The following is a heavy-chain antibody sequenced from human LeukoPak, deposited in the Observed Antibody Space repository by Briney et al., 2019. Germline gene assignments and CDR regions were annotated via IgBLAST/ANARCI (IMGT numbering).Heavy chain of an antibody. J-gene: IGHJ4*02. Sequence: GGSLRLSCAASGFAFSTNWMHWVRQAPGKGLVWVSHISTDARTITYADFVKGRFTISRDNAKNSLYLQMNSLRAEDTAVYYCARDSYSSSGDQTPGDYWGQGTLVTVSS. CDR3: ARDSYSSSGDQTPGDY. CDR1: GFAFSTNW. CDR2: ISTDARTI. D-gene: IGHD6-6*01. V-gene: IGHV3-74*01.